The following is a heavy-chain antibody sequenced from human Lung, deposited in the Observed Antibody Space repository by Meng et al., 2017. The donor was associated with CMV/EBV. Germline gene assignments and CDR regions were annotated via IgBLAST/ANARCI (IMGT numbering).Heavy chain of an antibody. CDR3: ASQDIVVVPAAIRNYYYGMDV. Sequence: GESXKISCAASGFTFSSYGMHWVRQAPGKGLEWVAFIRYDGSNKYYADSVKGRFTISRDNSKNTLYLQMNSLRAEDTAVYYCASQDIVVVPAAIRNYYYGMDVWGQGTTVTVSS. V-gene: IGHV3-30*02. CDR1: GFTFSSYG. D-gene: IGHD2-2*02. J-gene: IGHJ6*02. CDR2: IRYDGSNK.